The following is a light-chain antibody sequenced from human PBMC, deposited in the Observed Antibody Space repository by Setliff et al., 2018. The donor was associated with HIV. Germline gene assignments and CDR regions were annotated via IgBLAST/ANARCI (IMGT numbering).Light chain of an antibody. CDR2: DVI. CDR3: NSYTTSSTLYV. Sequence: QSVLTQPASVSGSPGQSITISCTGISSDVGGYYSVSWYQQHPGKDPKLMIYDVINRPSGVSNRFSGSRSGNTASLTISGLQVEDEADYYCNSYTTSSTLYVFGPGTKVTVL. V-gene: IGLV2-14*03. J-gene: IGLJ1*01. CDR1: SSDVGGYYS.